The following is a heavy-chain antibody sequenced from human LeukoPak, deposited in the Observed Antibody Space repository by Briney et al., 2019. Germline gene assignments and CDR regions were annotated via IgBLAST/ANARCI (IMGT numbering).Heavy chain of an antibody. CDR2: IIPIFGTA. D-gene: IGHD1-1*01. Sequence: SVKVSCKASGGTFSSYAISWVRQAPGQGLEWMGRIIPIFGTANYAQKFQGRVTITTDESTSTAYMELSSLRSEDTAVYYCAGNGDNYFDYWGQGTLVIVSS. J-gene: IGHJ4*02. V-gene: IGHV1-69*05. CDR3: AGNGDNYFDY. CDR1: GGTFSSYA.